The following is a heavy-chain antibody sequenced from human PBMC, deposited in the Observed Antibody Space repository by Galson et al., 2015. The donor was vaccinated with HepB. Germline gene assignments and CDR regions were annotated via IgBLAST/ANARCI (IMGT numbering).Heavy chain of an antibody. J-gene: IGHJ4*02. CDR3: ARETKLTYYYDSSGYYFDY. V-gene: IGHV3-21*01. CDR1: GFPFSWYS. CDR2: ISSSSTYI. D-gene: IGHD3-22*01. Sequence: SLRLSCAASGFPFSWYSMNWVRQAPGKGLEWVSSISSSSTYIYYTDSVKGRFTISRDDAKNSLYLQMNSLRAEDTAVYYCARETKLTYYYDSSGYYFDYWGQGTLVTVSS.